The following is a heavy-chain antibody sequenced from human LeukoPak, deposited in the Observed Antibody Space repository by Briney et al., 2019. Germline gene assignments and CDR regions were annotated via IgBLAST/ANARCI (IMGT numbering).Heavy chain of an antibody. D-gene: IGHD3-3*01. CDR2: INPSGGST. V-gene: IGHV1-46*01. CDR3: ARVSLKEGFLEWLFDY. Sequence: ASVKVSCKASGYTFTSYYMHWVRQAPGQGLEWMGIINPSGGSTSYAQKFQGGVTMTRDTSTSTVYMELSSLRSEDTAVYYCARVSLKEGFLEWLFDYWGQGTLVTVSS. CDR1: GYTFTSYY. J-gene: IGHJ4*02.